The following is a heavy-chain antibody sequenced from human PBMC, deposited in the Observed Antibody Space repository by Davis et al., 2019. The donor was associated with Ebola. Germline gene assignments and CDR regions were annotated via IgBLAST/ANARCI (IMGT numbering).Heavy chain of an antibody. V-gene: IGHV3-23*01. CDR2: ISGSGGST. CDR1: GFTFSSYA. J-gene: IGHJ4*02. Sequence: PGGSLRLSCAASGFTFSSYAMSWVRQAPGKGLEWVSAISGSGGSTYYADSVKGRFTISRDNSKNTLYLQMNSLRAEDTAVYYCAADRGIAMGIIDDWGQGVLVTVSS. CDR3: AADRGIAMGIIDD. D-gene: IGHD6-19*01.